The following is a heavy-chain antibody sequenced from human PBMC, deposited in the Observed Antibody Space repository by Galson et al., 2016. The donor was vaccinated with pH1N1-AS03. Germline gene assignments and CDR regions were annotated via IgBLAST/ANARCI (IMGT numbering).Heavy chain of an antibody. Sequence: TLSLTCTVSGGSISSGNYFWNWIRPHPGKGLEWIGPIYDSGNTFYNPSLKSRVSISVDTSKNQFSLKLNSVTAADTAVYYCASVSLAYCSSTSCFRFDPWGQGTLVTVSS. D-gene: IGHD2-2*01. J-gene: IGHJ5*02. CDR3: ASVSLAYCSSTSCFRFDP. CDR2: IYDSGNT. CDR1: GGSISSGNYF. V-gene: IGHV4-31*03.